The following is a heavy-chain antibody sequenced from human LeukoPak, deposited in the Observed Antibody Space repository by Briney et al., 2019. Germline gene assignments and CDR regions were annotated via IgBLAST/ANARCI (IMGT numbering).Heavy chain of an antibody. Sequence: PGGSLRLSCAASGFTFSSYAMHWVRQAPGKGLEWVAVISYDGSNKYYADSVKGRFTISRDNSQNTLYLQMNSLRAEDTAVYYCARDTEVRRYGYGGYFDYWGQGTLVTVSS. CDR2: ISYDGSNK. V-gene: IGHV3-30-3*01. CDR3: ARDTEVRRYGYGGYFDY. J-gene: IGHJ4*02. D-gene: IGHD5-18*01. CDR1: GFTFSSYA.